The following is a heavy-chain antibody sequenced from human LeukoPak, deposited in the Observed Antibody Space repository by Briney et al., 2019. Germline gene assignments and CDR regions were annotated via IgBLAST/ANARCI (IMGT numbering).Heavy chain of an antibody. Sequence: GESLKISCKGSGYSFTSYWIGWVRQMPGKGLEWMGIIYPGDSDTRYSPSFQGQVTISADKSISTAYLQWSSLKASDTAMYYCARLWGSGWEPGAFDIWGQGTMVTVSS. CDR3: ARLWGSGWEPGAFDI. CDR2: IYPGDSDT. D-gene: IGHD3-10*01. CDR1: GYSFTSYW. V-gene: IGHV5-51*01. J-gene: IGHJ3*02.